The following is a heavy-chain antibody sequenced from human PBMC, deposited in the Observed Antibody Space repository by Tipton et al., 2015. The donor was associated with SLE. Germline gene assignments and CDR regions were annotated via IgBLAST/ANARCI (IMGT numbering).Heavy chain of an antibody. V-gene: IGHV4-38-2*02. CDR3: ARGGEWLTRGGNYFDY. D-gene: IGHD3-16*01. CDR2: TYYSGST. J-gene: IGHJ4*02. CDR1: EKSITSGYY. Sequence: TLSLTCSVFEKSITSGYYWARIRQPPGKGLEWIGYTYYSGSTNYNPSLRSRVTISVDTSKNQFSLNLSSVTAADTAVYYCARGGEWLTRGGNYFDYWGQGTLVTVSS.